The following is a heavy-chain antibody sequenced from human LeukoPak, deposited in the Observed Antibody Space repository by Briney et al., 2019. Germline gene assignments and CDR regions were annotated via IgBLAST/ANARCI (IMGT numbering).Heavy chain of an antibody. V-gene: IGHV4-34*01. Sequence: PSETLSLTCAVYGGSFSGYYWSWIRQPPGKGLEWIGEINHSGSTNYNPSLKSRVTISVDTSKNQFSLKLSSVTAADTAVYYCARHRRYNWNYGYWGQGTLVTVSS. CDR2: INHSGST. D-gene: IGHD1-7*01. CDR1: GGSFSGYY. J-gene: IGHJ4*02. CDR3: ARHRRYNWNYGY.